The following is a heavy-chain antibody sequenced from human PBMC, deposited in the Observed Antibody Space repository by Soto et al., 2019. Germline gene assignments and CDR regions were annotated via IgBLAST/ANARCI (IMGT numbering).Heavy chain of an antibody. D-gene: IGHD4-17*01. CDR3: ARDLLTTVTSYYYYGMDV. J-gene: IGHJ6*02. CDR1: GFTFSSYS. V-gene: IGHV3-21*01. Sequence: PGGSLRLSCAASGFTFSSYSMNWVRQAPGKGLEWVSSISSSSSYIYYADSVKGRFTISRDNAKNSLYLQMNSLRAEDTAVYYCARDLLTTVTSYYYYGMDVWGQGTTVTVYS. CDR2: ISSSSSYI.